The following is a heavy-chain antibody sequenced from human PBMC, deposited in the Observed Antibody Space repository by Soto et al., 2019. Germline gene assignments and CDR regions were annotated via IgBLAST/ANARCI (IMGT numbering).Heavy chain of an antibody. V-gene: IGHV3-23*01. D-gene: IGHD6-19*01. Sequence: EVQLLESGGGLVQPGGSLRLSCAASGFTFSSYAMRWVRQAPGKGLEWVSAISGSGGSTYYADSVKGRFTSSRDNSKNTLYLQMNSLRAGATAVYYCARRGSGCSYDYWGQGTLVTVSS. CDR1: GFTFSSYA. J-gene: IGHJ4*02. CDR3: ARRGSGCSYDY. CDR2: ISGSGGST.